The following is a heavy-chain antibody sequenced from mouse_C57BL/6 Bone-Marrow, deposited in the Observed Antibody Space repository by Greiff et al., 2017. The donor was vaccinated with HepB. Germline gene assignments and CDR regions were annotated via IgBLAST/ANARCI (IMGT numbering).Heavy chain of an antibody. CDR3: AFYYSNYYYAMDY. J-gene: IGHJ4*01. CDR2: SYPRSGNT. D-gene: IGHD2-5*01. V-gene: IGHV1-81*01. Sequence: QVQLQQSGAELARPGASVKLSCKASGYTFTSYGISWVKQRTGQGLEWIGESYPRSGNTYYNEKFKGKATLTADKSSSTAYMELRSLTSEDSAVYFCAFYYSNYYYAMDYWGQGTSVTVSS. CDR1: GYTFTSYG.